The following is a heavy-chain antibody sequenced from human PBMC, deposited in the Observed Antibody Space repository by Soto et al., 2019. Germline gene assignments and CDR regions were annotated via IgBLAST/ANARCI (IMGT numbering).Heavy chain of an antibody. J-gene: IGHJ3*02. CDR3: AKLGGKTYYYDSSGYSHAFDI. CDR2: ISGSGGST. CDR1: GFTFSSYA. D-gene: IGHD3-22*01. V-gene: IGHV3-23*01. Sequence: GGSLRLSCAASGFTFSSYAMSWVRQAPGKGLEWVSAISGSGGSTYYADSVKGRFTISRDNSKNTLYLQMNSLRAEDTAVYYCAKLGGKTYYYDSSGYSHAFDIWGQGTMVTVS.